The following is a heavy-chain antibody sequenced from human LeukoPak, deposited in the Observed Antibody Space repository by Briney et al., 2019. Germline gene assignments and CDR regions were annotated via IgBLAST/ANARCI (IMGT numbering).Heavy chain of an antibody. V-gene: IGHV3-23*01. Sequence: GGSLRLSCAASGFTFSSYAMSWVRQAPGKGLEWVSAISGSGGSTYYADSVKGRFTISRDNSKNTLYLQMNSLRAEDTAVYYCAKGDDFWSGYYKDYYYYYGMDVWGQGTTVTVSS. J-gene: IGHJ6*02. D-gene: IGHD3-3*01. CDR2: ISGSGGST. CDR3: AKGDDFWSGYYKDYYYYYGMDV. CDR1: GFTFSSYA.